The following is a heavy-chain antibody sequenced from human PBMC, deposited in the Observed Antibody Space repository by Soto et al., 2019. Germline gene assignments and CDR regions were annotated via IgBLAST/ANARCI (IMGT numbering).Heavy chain of an antibody. D-gene: IGHD3-22*01. V-gene: IGHV4-31*03. Sequence: SETLSLTCTVSGDSISSDSYYWSWIRQHPGKGLEWIGYIYYSGSTYYNPSLKSRVSISVDTSKNQFSLKLRSVTAADTAVYYCARIAYYYDSSSFDYWGQGTLVTVSS. CDR3: ARIAYYYDSSSFDY. CDR2: IYYSGST. CDR1: GDSISSDSYY. J-gene: IGHJ4*02.